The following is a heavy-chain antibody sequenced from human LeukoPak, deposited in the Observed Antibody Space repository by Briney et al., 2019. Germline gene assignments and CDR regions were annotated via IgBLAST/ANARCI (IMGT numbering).Heavy chain of an antibody. V-gene: IGHV1-69*04. D-gene: IGHD4-17*01. J-gene: IGHJ4*02. CDR3: ARGPVTTFDY. CDR1: GGTFSSYA. Sequence: SVKVSCKASGGTFSSYAISWVRQAPGQGLEWMGRIIPILGIANYAQKFQGRVTIAADKSTSTAYMELSSLRSEDTAVYYCARGPVTTFDYWGQGTLVTVSS. CDR2: IIPILGIA.